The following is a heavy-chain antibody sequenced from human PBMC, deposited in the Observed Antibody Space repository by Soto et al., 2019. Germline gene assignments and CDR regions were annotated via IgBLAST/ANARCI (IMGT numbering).Heavy chain of an antibody. CDR2: IYHSGSA. CDR3: ARDVIGGVARPGDY. D-gene: IGHD6-6*01. CDR1: GGSISSGNYY. J-gene: IGHJ4*02. Sequence: QVQLQESGPGLVKPSQTLSLTCTVSGGSISSGNYYWSWIRQHPERGLEWIGYIYHSGSAYYNPSLKSRVTISVDTSKNQFSLRLSSVTAADTAIYYCARDVIGGVARPGDYRGQGTLVPVSS. V-gene: IGHV4-31*03.